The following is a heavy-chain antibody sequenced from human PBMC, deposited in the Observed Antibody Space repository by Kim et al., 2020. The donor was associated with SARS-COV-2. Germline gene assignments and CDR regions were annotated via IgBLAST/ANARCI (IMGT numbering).Heavy chain of an antibody. Sequence: SVKVSCKASGGTFSSYAISWVRQAPGQGLEWMGGIIPIFGTANYAQKFQGRVTITADESTSTAYMELSSLRSEDTAVYYCEGLPQTEVGATLLEWGQGTLVTVSS. V-gene: IGHV1-69*13. CDR2: IIPIFGTA. J-gene: IGHJ4*02. D-gene: IGHD1-26*01. CDR3: EGLPQTEVGATLLE. CDR1: GGTFSSYA.